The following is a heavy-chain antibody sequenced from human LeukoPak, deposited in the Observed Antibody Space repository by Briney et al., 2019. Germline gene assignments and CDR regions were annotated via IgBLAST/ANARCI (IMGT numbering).Heavy chain of an antibody. D-gene: IGHD3-10*01. Sequence: SETLSLTCTVSGGSISSSYSYWGWIRQPPGKGLEWIGNIYYSGSTYYSPSLTCRVTVSVDTSENQFSLKLSSVTAADTAVYYCGAGELSFDYWGQGTLVTVSS. CDR1: GGSISSSYSY. CDR3: GAGELSFDY. V-gene: IGHV4-39*07. CDR2: IYYSGST. J-gene: IGHJ4*02.